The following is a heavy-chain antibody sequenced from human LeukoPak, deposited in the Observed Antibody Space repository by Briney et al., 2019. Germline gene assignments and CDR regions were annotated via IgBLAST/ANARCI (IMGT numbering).Heavy chain of an antibody. CDR2: INAANGNT. J-gene: IGHJ5*02. Sequence: ASVNVSCKTSTNTFTTFPIHWVRQAPGQKFEWMGWINAANGNTQFSPRFQARITITRDTSASTAYMELSRLRSEDTAVYYCARAAGPLQSRGLTWGQGTLVTVSS. CDR1: TNTFTTFP. CDR3: ARAAGPLQSRGLT. D-gene: IGHD2-2*01. V-gene: IGHV1-3*01.